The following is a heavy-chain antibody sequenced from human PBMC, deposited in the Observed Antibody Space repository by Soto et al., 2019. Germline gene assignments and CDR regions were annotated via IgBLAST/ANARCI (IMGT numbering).Heavy chain of an antibody. CDR2: INPNSGGT. CDR1: GYTFTGYY. CDR3: ARKAASSSWSFDY. J-gene: IGHJ4*02. Sequence: GASVKVSCKASGYTFTGYYMHWVRQAPGQGLEWMGWINPNSGGTNYAQKFQGRVTMTRDTSISTAYMELSRLRSDDTAVYYCARKAASSSWSFDYWGQGTLVTVSS. V-gene: IGHV1-2*02. D-gene: IGHD6-13*01.